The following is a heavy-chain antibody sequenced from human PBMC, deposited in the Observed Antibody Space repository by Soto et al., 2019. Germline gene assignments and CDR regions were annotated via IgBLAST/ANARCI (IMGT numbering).Heavy chain of an antibody. CDR2: IIPIFGTA. D-gene: IGHD2-15*01. V-gene: IGHV1-69*12. CDR1: GGTFSSYA. CDR3: ARGWLKASWFDH. Sequence: QVQLVQSGAEVKKPGSSVKVSCKASGGTFSSYAISWVRQAPGQGLEWMGGIIPIFGTANYAQKFQGRVTINGDESTSTDRMELSSLRSEDTAVYYCARGWLKASWFDHWGQGTLVTVSS. J-gene: IGHJ5*02.